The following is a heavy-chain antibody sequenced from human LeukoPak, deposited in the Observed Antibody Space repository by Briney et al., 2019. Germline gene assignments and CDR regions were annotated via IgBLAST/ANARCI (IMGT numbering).Heavy chain of an antibody. J-gene: IGHJ6*03. CDR2: ISGSGGST. D-gene: IGHD1-26*01. CDR3: AKSGSGSYSLYHYYYMDV. Sequence: GGSLRLSCAASGFTFSSYAMSWVRQAPGKGLEWVSAISGSGGSTYYADSVKGRFTISRDNSKNTLYLQMNSLRAEDTAVYYCAKSGSGSYSLYHYYYMDVWGKGTTVTVSS. V-gene: IGHV3-23*01. CDR1: GFTFSSYA.